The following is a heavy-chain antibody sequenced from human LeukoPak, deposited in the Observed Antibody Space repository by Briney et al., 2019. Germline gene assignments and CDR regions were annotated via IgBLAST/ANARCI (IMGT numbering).Heavy chain of an antibody. D-gene: IGHD6-19*01. V-gene: IGHV3-21*01. CDR1: GFTFSSYN. Sequence: PGGSLRLSCAASGFTFSSYNMNWVRQAPGKGRDGVSSISSSSTYMYYAASVKGRFTISRDNAKNSLYLQMNSLRAEDTAVYYCASGDVAVAGTGFDYWGQGTLVTVSS. CDR2: ISSSSTYM. CDR3: ASGDVAVAGTGFDY. J-gene: IGHJ4*02.